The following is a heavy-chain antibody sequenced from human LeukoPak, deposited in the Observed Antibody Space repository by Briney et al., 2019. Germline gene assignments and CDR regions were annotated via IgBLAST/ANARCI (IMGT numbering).Heavy chain of an antibody. CDR1: GYTFTSYD. CDR2: INPNTGYT. J-gene: IGHJ4*02. CDR3: TRVPRELGAW. V-gene: IGHV1-8*01. Sequence: GASVKGSCKASGYTFTSYDINWVRQATGQGLEWMGFINPNTGYTAYAQKFKGRVTLTRDTSISTAYMELSSLRSEDTALYYCTRVPRELGAWWGQGTLVTVSS. D-gene: IGHD3-16*01.